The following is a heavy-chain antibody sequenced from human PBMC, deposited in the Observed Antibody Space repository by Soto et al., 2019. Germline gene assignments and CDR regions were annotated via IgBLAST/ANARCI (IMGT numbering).Heavy chain of an antibody. D-gene: IGHD3-10*01. CDR1: GGSFNNYA. J-gene: IGHJ6*02. CDR2: IIPNFDTP. Sequence: QVHLVQSGAEVKKPGSSVKVSCKTSGGSFNNYAVSWVRQAPGQGLEWMGGIIPNFDTPNYAQKFQDRVTIIADESTSTGYMELTSLRSNDTSVYYCAVAMVREILIFESSGMHVWGQGTTVIVSS. CDR3: AVAMVREILIFESSGMHV. V-gene: IGHV1-69*01.